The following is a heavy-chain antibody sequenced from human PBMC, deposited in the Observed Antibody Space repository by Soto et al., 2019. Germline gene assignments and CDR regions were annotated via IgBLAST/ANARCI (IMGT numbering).Heavy chain of an antibody. Sequence: GGSLRLSCAASGFTFSSYGMHWVRQAPGKGLEWVAVIWYDGSNKYYADSVKGRFTISRDNSKNTLYLQMNSLRAEDTAVYYCARDRFTMVRGVPFDYWGQGTLVTVSS. CDR1: GFTFSSYG. V-gene: IGHV3-33*01. CDR3: ARDRFTMVRGVPFDY. CDR2: IWYDGSNK. D-gene: IGHD3-10*01. J-gene: IGHJ4*02.